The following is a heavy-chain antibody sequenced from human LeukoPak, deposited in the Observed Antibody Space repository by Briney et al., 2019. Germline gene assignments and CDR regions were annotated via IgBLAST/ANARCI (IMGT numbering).Heavy chain of an antibody. Sequence: GVSLRLSCAASGFTFSSYAMHWVRQAPGKGREGVAVISYDGSNKYYADSVKGRFTISRDNSKNTLYLQMNSLRAEDTAVYYCVRQPRGYSYGLDYWGQGTLVTVSS. J-gene: IGHJ4*02. V-gene: IGHV3-30*04. CDR2: ISYDGSNK. CDR3: VRQPRGYSYGLDY. CDR1: GFTFSSYA. D-gene: IGHD5-18*01.